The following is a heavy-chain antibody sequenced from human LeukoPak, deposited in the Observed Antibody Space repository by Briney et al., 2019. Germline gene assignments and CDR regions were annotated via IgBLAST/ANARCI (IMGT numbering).Heavy chain of an antibody. D-gene: IGHD3-10*01. V-gene: IGHV3-30*03. CDR2: ISSDGNNK. J-gene: IGHJ4*02. CDR1: GFTFSTYG. CDR3: ARDLRKGRYFDY. Sequence: PGRSLRLSCAASGFTFSTYGMHWVRQAPGKGLEWVALISSDGNNKDYADSVKGRFTISRDNSKNTLYVQMDSLRAEDTAVYYWARDLRKGRYFDYWGQGTLVTVPS.